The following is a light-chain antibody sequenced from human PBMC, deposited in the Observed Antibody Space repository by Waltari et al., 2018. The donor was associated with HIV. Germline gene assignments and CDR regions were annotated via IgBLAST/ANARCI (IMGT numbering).Light chain of an antibody. CDR1: QSINNF. CDR3: QQRYTTRWT. Sequence: DIQMTQSPSSLSASVGDRVTITCRASQSINNFLNWYQQKQGKAPKLLIYGASRLHSGVPSRFSGSGAGTDVTLTVHRLQPEDFATYDCQQRYTTRWTFGLGTKVEMK. CDR2: GAS. V-gene: IGKV1-39*01. J-gene: IGKJ1*01.